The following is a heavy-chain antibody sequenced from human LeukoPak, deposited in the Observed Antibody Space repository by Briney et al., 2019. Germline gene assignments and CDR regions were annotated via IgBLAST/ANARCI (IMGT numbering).Heavy chain of an antibody. J-gene: IGHJ4*02. D-gene: IGHD5-24*01. V-gene: IGHV1-69*06. CDR2: IIPIFGTA. CDR3: ARDPFRMTQMATISGGGY. Sequence: ASVKVSCRASGGTFSSYAISWVRQAPGQGLEWMGGIIPIFGTANYAQKFQGRVTITADKSASTAFMELSSLRSEDTAVYYCARDPFRMTQMATISGGGYWGQGTLVTVSS. CDR1: GGTFSSYA.